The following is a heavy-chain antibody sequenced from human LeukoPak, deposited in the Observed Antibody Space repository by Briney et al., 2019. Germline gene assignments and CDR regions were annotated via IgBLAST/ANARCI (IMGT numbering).Heavy chain of an antibody. CDR1: GGSISSSSYY. V-gene: IGHV4-39*07. Sequence: SETLSLTCTVSGGSISSSSYYWGWIRQPPGKGLEWIGGIYYSGSTYYNPSLKSRVTMSVDTSKNQFSLKLSSVTAADTAVYYCATINTIFGDMDVWGKGTTVTVSS. CDR3: ATINTIFGDMDV. J-gene: IGHJ6*03. CDR2: IYYSGST. D-gene: IGHD3-3*01.